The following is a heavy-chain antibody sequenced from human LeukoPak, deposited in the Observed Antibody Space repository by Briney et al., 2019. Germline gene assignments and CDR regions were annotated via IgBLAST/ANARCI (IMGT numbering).Heavy chain of an antibody. CDR1: GFTFSSYW. D-gene: IGHD3-16*01. CDR2: IKRDESEK. CDR3: ARDSGGALDQ. V-gene: IGHV3-7*03. J-gene: IGHJ4*02. Sequence: PGGSLRHSCAASGFTFSSYWMSWGRHGPGNGLGWGANIKRDESEKYYADSVKGRFNISRDNAKNSLYLQMNSLSAEDSAVYYCARDSGGALDQWGQGTLVTVSS.